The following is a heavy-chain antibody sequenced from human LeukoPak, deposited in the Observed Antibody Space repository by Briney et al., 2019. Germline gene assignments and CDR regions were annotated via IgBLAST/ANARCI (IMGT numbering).Heavy chain of an antibody. CDR1: GFTFSSYW. CDR3: AKMHNWNYFDY. J-gene: IGHJ4*02. CDR2: INSDGSST. Sequence: PGGSLRLSCAASGFTFSSYWMHWVRQAPGKGLVWVSRINSDGSSTSYADSVKGRFTISRDNAKNTLYLQMNSLRAEDTALYYCAKMHNWNYFDYWGQGTLVTVSS. D-gene: IGHD1-20*01. V-gene: IGHV3-74*01.